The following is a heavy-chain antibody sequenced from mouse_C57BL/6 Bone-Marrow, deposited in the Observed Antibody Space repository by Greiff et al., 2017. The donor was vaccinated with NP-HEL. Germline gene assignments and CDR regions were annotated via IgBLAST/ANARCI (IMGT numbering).Heavy chain of an antibody. CDR3: ARGGYGAMDY. CDR1: GFTFSDYY. J-gene: IGHJ4*01. Sequence: EVKLMESGGGLVQPGGSLKLSCAASGFTFSDYYMYWVRQTPEKRLEWVAYISNGGGSTYYLDTVKGRFTISRDNAKNTLYLQMSRLESEDTAMYYCARGGYGAMDYWGQGTSVTVSS. V-gene: IGHV5-12*01. CDR2: ISNGGGST. D-gene: IGHD2-2*01.